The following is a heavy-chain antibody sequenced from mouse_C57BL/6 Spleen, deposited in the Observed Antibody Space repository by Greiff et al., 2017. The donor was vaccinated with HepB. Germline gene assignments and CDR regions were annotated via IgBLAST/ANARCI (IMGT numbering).Heavy chain of an antibody. Sequence: EVQLQQSGPELVKPGASVKIPCKASGYTFTDYNMDWVKQSHGKSLEWIGDINPNNGGTIYNQKFKGKATLTVDKSSSTAYMELRSLTSEDTAVYYCASKEGFAYWGQGTLVTVSA. CDR1: GYTFTDYN. V-gene: IGHV1-18*01. CDR2: INPNNGGT. D-gene: IGHD1-3*01. J-gene: IGHJ3*01. CDR3: ASKEGFAY.